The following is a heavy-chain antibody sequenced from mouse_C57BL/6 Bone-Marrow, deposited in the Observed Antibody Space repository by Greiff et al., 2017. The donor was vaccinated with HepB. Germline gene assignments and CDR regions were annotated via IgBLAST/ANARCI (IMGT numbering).Heavy chain of an antibody. CDR2: ISSGSSTI. CDR1: GFTFSDYG. J-gene: IGHJ2*01. Sequence: EVKVEESGGGLVKPGGSLKLSCAASGFTFSDYGMHWVRQAPEKGLEWVAYISSGSSTIYYADTVKGRFTISRDNAKNTLFLQMTSLRSEDTAMYYCMVTTFDYWGQGTTLTVSS. D-gene: IGHD2-2*01. V-gene: IGHV5-17*01. CDR3: MVTTFDY.